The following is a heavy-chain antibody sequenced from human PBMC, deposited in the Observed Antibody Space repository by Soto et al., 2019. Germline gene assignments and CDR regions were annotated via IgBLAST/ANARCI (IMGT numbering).Heavy chain of an antibody. D-gene: IGHD1-26*01. CDR1: GYTFTGYY. J-gene: IGHJ6*02. Sequence: QVQLVQSGTEVKRPGDSVKVSCKASGYTFTGYYVHWVRQTPGQGLEWMGWINPNSGDTYLAQRFQGRVTMNRDTSIRTAYMELRGLTSDETAEYYCAKGGAIVAASTRVYLYDAMDVWGQGTTFTVSS. CDR3: AKGGAIVAASTRVYLYDAMDV. CDR2: INPNSGDT. V-gene: IGHV1-2*02.